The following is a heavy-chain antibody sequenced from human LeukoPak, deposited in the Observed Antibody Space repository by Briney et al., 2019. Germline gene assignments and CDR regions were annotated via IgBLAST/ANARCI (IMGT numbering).Heavy chain of an antibody. CDR2: ISGYNGNT. Sequence: ASVKVSCKASGYTFISYGISCVRQAPGQALEWMGWISGYNGNTNYAQNLQGRVTMNTDTSTSTAYMELRSLRSDDTAVYYCARGLGVVTAQSEQPKPRYFDLWGRGTQVTVSS. D-gene: IGHD2-21*02. V-gene: IGHV1-18*01. J-gene: IGHJ2*01. CDR3: ARGLGVVTAQSEQPKPRYFDL. CDR1: GYTFISYG.